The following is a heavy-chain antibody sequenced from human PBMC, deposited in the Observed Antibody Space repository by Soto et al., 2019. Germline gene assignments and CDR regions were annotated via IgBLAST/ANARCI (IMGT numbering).Heavy chain of an antibody. CDR2: LQSDGSSP. Sequence: GGPLDLSCAASGLTFNPSWIHGSRQPPGKGLVWVSRLQSDGSSPDYADSVKGRFTISRDNAKKSLYLQMNSLKADDTAVYFCAKDFTTMVRMCDYWGQGTLVTVSS. V-gene: IGHV3-74*01. J-gene: IGHJ4*02. CDR1: GLTFNPSW. CDR3: AKDFTTMVRMCDY. D-gene: IGHD5-18*01.